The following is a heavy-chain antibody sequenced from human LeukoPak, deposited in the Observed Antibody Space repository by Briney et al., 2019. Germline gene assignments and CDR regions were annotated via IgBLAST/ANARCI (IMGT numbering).Heavy chain of an antibody. D-gene: IGHD6-13*01. CDR2: ISGSGGST. J-gene: IGHJ5*02. CDR3: ARGAALGYSSSWLHGWFDP. V-gene: IGHV3-23*01. CDR1: GFTFSSYA. Sequence: QTGGSLRLSCAASGFTFSSYAMSWVRQAPGKGLEWVSAISGSGGSTYYADSVKGRFTISRDNSKNTLYLQMNSLRAEDTAVYYCARGAALGYSSSWLHGWFDPWGQGTLVTVSS.